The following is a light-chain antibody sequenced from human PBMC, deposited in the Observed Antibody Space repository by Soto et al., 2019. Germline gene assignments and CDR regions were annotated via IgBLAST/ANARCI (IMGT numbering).Light chain of an antibody. CDR3: QQYNNWPPWT. J-gene: IGKJ1*01. CDR1: QSVSSK. CDR2: GAS. V-gene: IGKV3-15*01. Sequence: EIVMTQSPATLSVSPGERATLSCRASQSVSSKLAWYQQKPDQAPTLLIYGASTRATGVPARFSGSGSGTEFTLTISSLQSEDFAVYYCQQYNNWPPWTFGQGTKV.